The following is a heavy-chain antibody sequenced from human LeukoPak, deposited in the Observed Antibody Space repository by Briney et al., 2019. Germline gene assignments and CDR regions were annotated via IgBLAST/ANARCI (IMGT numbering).Heavy chain of an antibody. CDR2: ITHSGST. CDR1: GGSFSGYY. CDR3: ARASYYYDSSGYQH. Sequence: SSETLSLTCAVYGGSFSGYYWSWIRQPPRKGLEWSGEITHSGSTNYNPSLKSRVTISVDTSKNQFSLKLSSVTAAGTAVYYCARASYYYDSSGYQHWGQGTLVTVSS. D-gene: IGHD3-22*01. V-gene: IGHV4-34*01. J-gene: IGHJ4*02.